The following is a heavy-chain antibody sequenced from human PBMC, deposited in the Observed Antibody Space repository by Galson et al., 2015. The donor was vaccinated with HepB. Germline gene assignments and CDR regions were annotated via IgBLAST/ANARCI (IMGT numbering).Heavy chain of an antibody. CDR2: ISSSGSTI. CDR3: ARSMVQGWLHYYYYMDV. V-gene: IGHV3-11*01. CDR1: GFTFSDYY. J-gene: IGHJ6*03. D-gene: IGHD3-10*01. Sequence: SLRLSCAASGFTFSDYYMSWIRQAPGKGLEWVSYISSSGSTIYYADSVKGRFTISRDNAKNSLYLQMNSLRAEDTAVYYCARSMVQGWLHYYYYMDVWGKGTTVTVSS.